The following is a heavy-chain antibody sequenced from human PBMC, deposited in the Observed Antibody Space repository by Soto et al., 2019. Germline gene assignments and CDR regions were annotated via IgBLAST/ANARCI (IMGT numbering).Heavy chain of an antibody. CDR1: GFTFSSYA. J-gene: IGHJ3*02. Sequence: GGSLRLSCAASGFTFSSYAMSWVRQAPGKGLEWVSAISGSGGSTYYADSVKGPFTISRANSKNTPYLQMNSLRAEDTAVYYCAKPHCSSTSCYSRGAFDIWGQGTMVTVSS. V-gene: IGHV3-23*01. CDR3: AKPHCSSTSCYSRGAFDI. CDR2: ISGSGGST. D-gene: IGHD2-2*01.